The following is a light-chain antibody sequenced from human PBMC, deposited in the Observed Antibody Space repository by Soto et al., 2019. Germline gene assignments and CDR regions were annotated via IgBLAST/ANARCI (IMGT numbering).Light chain of an antibody. V-gene: IGLV2-14*01. Sequence: QSALTQPASVSGSPGQSITISCTGTISDVGGYNYVSWYQQHPGKAPKLMIYDVSNRPSGVSNRFSGSKSGNTASLTISGLQAEDEAAYYCSSYTSSSLYVFGTGTKVTVL. CDR1: ISDVGGYNY. CDR3: SSYTSSSLYV. CDR2: DVS. J-gene: IGLJ1*01.